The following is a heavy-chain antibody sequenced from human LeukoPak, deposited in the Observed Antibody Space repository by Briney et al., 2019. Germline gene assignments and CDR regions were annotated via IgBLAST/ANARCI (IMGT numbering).Heavy chain of an antibody. CDR1: GFTFSSYS. D-gene: IGHD4-17*01. V-gene: IGHV3-21*01. J-gene: IGHJ4*02. CDR3: ASPYGDYLYYFDY. CDR2: ISSSSSYI. Sequence: GGSLRLSCAASGFTFSSYSMNWVRQAPGKGLEWVSSISSSSSYIYYADSVKGRFTISRDNAKNSLYLQMNSLRAEDTAVYYCASPYGDYLYYFDYWGQGTLVTVSS.